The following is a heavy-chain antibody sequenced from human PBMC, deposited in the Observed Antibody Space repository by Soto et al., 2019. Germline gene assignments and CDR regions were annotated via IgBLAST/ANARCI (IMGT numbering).Heavy chain of an antibody. CDR1: GGTFRSNA. V-gene: IGHV1-69*01. J-gene: IGHJ6*02. CDR2: LIPSFGTT. CDR3: ASLPSFYYGSGYGMDV. D-gene: IGHD3-10*01. Sequence: QVQLVQSGTEVKKPGSSVKVSCKASGGTFRSNAISWVRQAPGQGLEWMGGLIPSFGTTNYAQKFQGRVTITADESASTAYMELSSLRSDDTAVYYCASLPSFYYGSGYGMDVWGQGTTVTVSS.